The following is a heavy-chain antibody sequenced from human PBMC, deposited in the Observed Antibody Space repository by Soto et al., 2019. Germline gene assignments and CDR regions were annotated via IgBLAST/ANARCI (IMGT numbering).Heavy chain of an antibody. J-gene: IGHJ4*02. CDR2: IYYSGST. CDR3: AREAPHRYFDY. Sequence: QVQLQESGPGLVKPSETLSLTCTVSGGSISSYYWSWIRQPPGKGLEWIGYIYYSGSTNYNPSLKSPGTISVSTSKNHFSLKLSSVTAADTAVYYWAREAPHRYFDYWGPGTLVTVSS. CDR1: GGSISSYY. V-gene: IGHV4-59*01.